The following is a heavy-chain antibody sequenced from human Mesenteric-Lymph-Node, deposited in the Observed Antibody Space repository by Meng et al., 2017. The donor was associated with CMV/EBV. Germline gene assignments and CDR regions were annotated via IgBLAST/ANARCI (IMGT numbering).Heavy chain of an antibody. J-gene: IGHJ6*02. D-gene: IGHD4-11*01. V-gene: IGHV1-18*01. CDR2: ISAYNGNT. CDR1: GYTFTSYG. Sequence: ASVKVSCKASGYTFTSYGISWVRQAPGQGLEWMGWISAYNGNTNYAQKLQGRVTMTTDTSTSTAYMELTSLRSDDTAVYYCARVSVTQGVYYYYYGMDVWGQGTTVTVSS. CDR3: ARVSVTQGVYYYYYGMDV.